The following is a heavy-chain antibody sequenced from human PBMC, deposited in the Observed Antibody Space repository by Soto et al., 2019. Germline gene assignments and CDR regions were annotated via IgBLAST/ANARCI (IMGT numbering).Heavy chain of an antibody. CDR2: TRNKANSYTT. CDR3: ARAAKPRKGITGTTRTEGVAYYYYYYMDV. V-gene: IGHV3-72*01. D-gene: IGHD1-7*01. CDR1: GFTFSDHY. J-gene: IGHJ6*03. Sequence: GGSLRLSCAASGFTFSDHYMDWVRQAPGKGLEWVGRTRNKANSYTTEYAASVKGRFTISRDDSKNSLYLQMNSLKTEDTAVYYCARAAKPRKGITGTTRTEGVAYYYYYYMDVWGKGTTVTVSS.